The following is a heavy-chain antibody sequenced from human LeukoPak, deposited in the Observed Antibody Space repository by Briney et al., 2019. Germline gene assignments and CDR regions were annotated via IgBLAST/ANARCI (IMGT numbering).Heavy chain of an antibody. J-gene: IGHJ3*02. CDR3: ARVGVSWGGFDI. V-gene: IGHV3-74*03. D-gene: IGHD7-27*01. CDR2: INGDGSIT. Sequence: PGGSLRLSCAASGFTFSNYWVCWVRQAPGKGLVWVSRINGDGSITTHADSVKGRFTISRDNAKNTVILQMNSLGADDTAVYYCARVGVSWGGFDIWGQGTMVTVSS. CDR1: GFTFSNYW.